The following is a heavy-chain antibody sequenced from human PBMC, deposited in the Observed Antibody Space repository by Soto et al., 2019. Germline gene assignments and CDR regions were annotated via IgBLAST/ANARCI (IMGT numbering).Heavy chain of an antibody. CDR3: ARGGYVLSKRHYYYCYMDV. V-gene: IGHV4-39*01. Sequence: PSETLSLTCTVSGGSISSSSYYWGWIRHPPGKGLEWIGSIYYSGSTYYNPSLKSRVTISVDTSKNQFSLKLSSVTAADTAVYYCARGGYVLSKRHYYYCYMDVWGKGTTVTVSS. J-gene: IGHJ6*03. CDR1: GGSISSSSYY. CDR2: IYYSGST. D-gene: IGHD3-16*01.